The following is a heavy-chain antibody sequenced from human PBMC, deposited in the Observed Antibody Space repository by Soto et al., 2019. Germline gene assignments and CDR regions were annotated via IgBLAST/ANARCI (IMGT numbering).Heavy chain of an antibody. J-gene: IGHJ4*02. V-gene: IGHV3-23*01. D-gene: IGHD4-4*01. Sequence: EVQLLESGGGLVQPGGSLRLSCAASGFTFNAYAMTWVRQAPGKGLEWVSAIGGSGGNRYYAASVRGRFTISRDNYKDTVDLQMNSLRIEDTAVYYCARVASDYINSVDHWGQGILVSVYS. CDR3: ARVASDYINSVDH. CDR2: IGGSGGNR. CDR1: GFTFNAYA.